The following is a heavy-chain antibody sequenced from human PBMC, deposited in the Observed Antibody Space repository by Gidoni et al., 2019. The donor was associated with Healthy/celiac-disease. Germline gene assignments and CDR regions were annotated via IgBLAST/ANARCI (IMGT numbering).Heavy chain of an antibody. V-gene: IGHV4-61*01. CDR1: GGSVRSGSYY. D-gene: IGHD5-12*01. J-gene: IGHJ4*02. Sequence: QVQLQESGPGLVKPSETLSLTCTVPGGSVRSGSYYWSWIRQPPGKGLEWIGYIYYSGSTNYNPSLKSRVTISVDTSKNQFSLKPSSVTAADTAVYYCARVVEMAPYYFDYWGQGTLVTASS. CDR3: ARVVEMAPYYFDY. CDR2: IYYSGST.